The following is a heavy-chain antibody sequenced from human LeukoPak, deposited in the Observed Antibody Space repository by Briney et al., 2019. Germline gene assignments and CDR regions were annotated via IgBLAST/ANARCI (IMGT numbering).Heavy chain of an antibody. J-gene: IGHJ3*02. V-gene: IGHV3-30*18. Sequence: PGGSLRLSCAASGFTFSSYGMHWVRQAPGKGLEWVAVISYDGSNKYYADSVKGRFTISRDNSKNTLYLQMNSLRAEDTAVYYCAKGRGKFYCGGDCYPDAFDIWGQGTMVTVSS. CDR3: AKGRGKFYCGGDCYPDAFDI. D-gene: IGHD2-21*02. CDR2: ISYDGSNK. CDR1: GFTFSSYG.